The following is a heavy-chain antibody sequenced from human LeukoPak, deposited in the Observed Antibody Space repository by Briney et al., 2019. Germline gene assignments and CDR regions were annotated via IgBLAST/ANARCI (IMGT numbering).Heavy chain of an antibody. CDR2: IWYDGSNK. D-gene: IGHD4-17*01. J-gene: IGHJ6*02. V-gene: IGHV3-33*01. CDR1: GFTFSSYG. Sequence: PGRSLRLSCAASGFTFSSYGMPWVRQAPGKGLEWVAVIWYDGSNKYYADSVKGRFTISRDNSKNTLYLQMNSLRAEDTAVYYCATPLYGDSRRYYYYGMDVWGQGTTVTVSS. CDR3: ATPLYGDSRRYYYYGMDV.